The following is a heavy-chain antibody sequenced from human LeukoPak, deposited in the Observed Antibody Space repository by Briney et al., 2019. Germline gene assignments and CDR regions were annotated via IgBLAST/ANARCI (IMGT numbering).Heavy chain of an antibody. CDR1: GGSISYFF. CDR2: IYYSGST. Sequence: SETLSLTCTVSGGSISYFFWSWVRQPAGKGLEWIGSIYYSGSTYYNPSLKSRVTISVDTSKNQVSLKLRSVTAADTAVYYCARTTEGYAGGPGYSYYYYMDVWGKGTTVTISS. CDR3: ARTTEGYAGGPGYSYYYYMDV. J-gene: IGHJ6*03. D-gene: IGHD5-12*01. V-gene: IGHV4-59*01.